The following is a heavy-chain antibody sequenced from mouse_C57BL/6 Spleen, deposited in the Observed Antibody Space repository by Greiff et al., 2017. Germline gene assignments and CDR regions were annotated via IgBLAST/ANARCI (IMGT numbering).Heavy chain of an antibody. Sequence: QVQLQQPGAELVMPGASVKLSCKASGYTFTSYWMHWVKQRPGQGLEWIGEIDPSDSYTNYNQKFKGKSTLTVDQSSSTAYMPLSSLTSEDSAVYYCALITTVVATDYWGQGTTLTVSS. CDR2: IDPSDSYT. CDR1: GYTFTSYW. D-gene: IGHD1-1*01. J-gene: IGHJ2*01. V-gene: IGHV1-69*01. CDR3: ALITTVVATDY.